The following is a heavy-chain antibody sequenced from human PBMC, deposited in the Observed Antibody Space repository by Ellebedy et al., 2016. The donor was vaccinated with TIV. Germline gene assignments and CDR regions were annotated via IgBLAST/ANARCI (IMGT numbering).Heavy chain of an antibody. V-gene: IGHV4-59*02. J-gene: IGHJ4*02. Sequence: MPSETLSLTCDVSGASVKTDYWSWVRQHPMKGMEWIGYIYYGGTTSYNPSLGNRVTMSLDTSKNQFSLKVASVTAADTAVYYCARELGGIEWEPLEYWGQGALVIVSS. CDR1: GASVKTDY. D-gene: IGHD1-26*01. CDR3: ARELGGIEWEPLEY. CDR2: IYYGGTT.